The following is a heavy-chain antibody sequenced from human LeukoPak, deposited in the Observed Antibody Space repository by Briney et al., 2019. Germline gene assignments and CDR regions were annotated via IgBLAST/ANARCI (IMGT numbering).Heavy chain of an antibody. CDR1: GGTFSSYA. V-gene: IGHV1-69*13. D-gene: IGHD1-26*01. Sequence: SVNVPCKASGGTFSSYAISWVRQAPGQGLEWMGGIIPIFGTANYAQKFQGRVTITADESTSTAYMELSSLRSEDTAVYYCARNEWELLHGIHMDVWGQGTTVTVSS. J-gene: IGHJ6*02. CDR3: ARNEWELLHGIHMDV. CDR2: IIPIFGTA.